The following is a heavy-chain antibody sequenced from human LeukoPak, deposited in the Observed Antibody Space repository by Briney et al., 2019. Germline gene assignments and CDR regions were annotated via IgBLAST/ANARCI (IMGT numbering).Heavy chain of an antibody. CDR3: ARDRRQQLVDWFDP. Sequence: SETLSLTCTVSGGSISSSSHYWSWIRQPPGKGLEWIGYIYYSGSTYYNPSLKSRVTISVDTSKNQFSLKLSSVTAADTAVYYCARDRRQQLVDWFDPWGQGTLVTVSS. D-gene: IGHD6-13*01. CDR2: IYYSGST. J-gene: IGHJ5*02. V-gene: IGHV4-30-4*01. CDR1: GGSISSSSHY.